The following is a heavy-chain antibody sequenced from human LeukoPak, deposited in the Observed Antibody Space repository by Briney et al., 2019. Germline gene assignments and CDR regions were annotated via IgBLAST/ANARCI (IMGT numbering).Heavy chain of an antibody. V-gene: IGHV3-33*06. D-gene: IGHD3-10*01. CDR1: GFTFSSYG. CDR3: AKDRGLSMVRGVISSQAVYYFDY. CDR2: IWHDGSNK. Sequence: GRSVRLSCAASGFTFSSYGMHWVRQAPGKGLEWVAVIWHDGSNKYYADSVKGRFTISRDNSKNTLYLQMNSLRAEDTAVYYCAKDRGLSMVRGVISSQAVYYFDYWGQGTLVTVSS. J-gene: IGHJ4*02.